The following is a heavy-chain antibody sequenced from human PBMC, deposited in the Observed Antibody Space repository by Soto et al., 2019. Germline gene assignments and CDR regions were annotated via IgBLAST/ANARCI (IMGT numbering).Heavy chain of an antibody. V-gene: IGHV4-59*08. Sequence: SETLSLTCSVSGGSISSGYWSWIRQPPGKGLEWIGYIYYSESTNYNPSLKSRVTISVDTSKNQFSLKLSSVTAADTAVYYCARRASSGYYYAWFDPWGQGTLVTVSS. CDR3: ARRASSGYYYAWFDP. CDR2: IYYSEST. J-gene: IGHJ5*02. CDR1: GGSISSGY. D-gene: IGHD3-22*01.